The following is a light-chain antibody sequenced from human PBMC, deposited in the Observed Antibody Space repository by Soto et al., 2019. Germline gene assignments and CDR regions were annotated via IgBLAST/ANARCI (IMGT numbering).Light chain of an antibody. CDR1: QSISSY. CDR3: QQYNSYSGM. Sequence: DIQMTQSPSTLSGSVGARVTITSRASQSISSYLDWYQQRPGKAPKFLIYDASSLETGVPSRFSGNGSGTEFTLTISGLQPDDFASYYCQQYNSYSGMFGQGTKVDIK. CDR2: DAS. J-gene: IGKJ1*01. V-gene: IGKV1-5*01.